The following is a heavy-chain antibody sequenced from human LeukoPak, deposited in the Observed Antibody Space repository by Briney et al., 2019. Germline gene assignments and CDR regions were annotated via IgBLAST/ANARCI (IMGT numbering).Heavy chain of an antibody. CDR2: MNPNSGNT. Sequence: ASVKVSCKASGYTFTSYDINWVRQATGQGLEWKGWMNPNSGNTGYAQKFQGRVTMTRNTSISTAYMELSSLRSEDTAVYYCARADCSSTSCYGRRYYYYGMDVWGQGTTVTVSS. CDR1: GYTFTSYD. V-gene: IGHV1-8*01. J-gene: IGHJ6*02. D-gene: IGHD2-2*01. CDR3: ARADCSSTSCYGRRYYYYGMDV.